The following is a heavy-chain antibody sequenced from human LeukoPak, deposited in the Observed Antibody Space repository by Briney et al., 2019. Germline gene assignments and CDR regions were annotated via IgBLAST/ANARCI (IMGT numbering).Heavy chain of an antibody. Sequence: SETLSLTCTVSGGSSSSYYWSWIRQPAGKGLEWIGRIYTSGSTNYNPSLKSRVTMSVDTSKNQFSLKLSSVTAADTAVYYCARDPDYSDYMDVWGKGTTVTVSS. J-gene: IGHJ6*03. D-gene: IGHD4/OR15-4a*01. V-gene: IGHV4-4*07. CDR2: IYTSGST. CDR3: ARDPDYSDYMDV. CDR1: GGSSSSYY.